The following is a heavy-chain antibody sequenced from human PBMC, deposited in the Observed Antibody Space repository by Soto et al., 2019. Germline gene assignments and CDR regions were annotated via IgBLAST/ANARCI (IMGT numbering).Heavy chain of an antibody. CDR3: ARVDIIAADGRLNYGMDV. CDR1: GGSFSGYY. Sequence: SETLSLTCAVYGGSFSGYYWSWIRQPPGKGLEWIGEINHSGSTNYNPFLKSRVTISVDTSKNQFSLKLSSVTAADTAVYYCARVDIIAADGRLNYGMDVWGQGTTVTVS. D-gene: IGHD6-13*01. J-gene: IGHJ6*02. V-gene: IGHV4-34*01. CDR2: INHSGST.